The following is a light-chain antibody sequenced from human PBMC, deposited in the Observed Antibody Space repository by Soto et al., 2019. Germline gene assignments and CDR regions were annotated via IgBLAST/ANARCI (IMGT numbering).Light chain of an antibody. CDR2: EDI. CDR1: SSDVGRYSL. V-gene: IGLV2-23*01. J-gene: IGLJ2*01. CDR3: CSYAGGTSVI. Sequence: QSALTQPASVSGSLGQSITISCTGTSSDVGRYSLVSWYQQSPGKAPKLIIFEDIERPSGVSNRFSGSKSGNTASLTISGLQTEDAADYYCCSYAGGTSVIFGGGTKLTVL.